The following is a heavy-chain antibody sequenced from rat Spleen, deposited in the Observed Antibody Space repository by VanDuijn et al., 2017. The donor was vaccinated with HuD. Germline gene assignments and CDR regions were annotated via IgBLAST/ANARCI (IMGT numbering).Heavy chain of an antibody. Sequence: EVQLVESDGGFVQPGRSLKVSCAASGFTFSDYYMAWVRQAPTKRLEWVASISYDGGNTYYRDSVKGRFTISRDNAKSTLSLQMDSLRSEDTATYYCARRHFGYTDYFDYWGQGVMVTVSS. CDR2: ISYDGGNT. CDR1: GFTFSDYY. J-gene: IGHJ2*01. V-gene: IGHV5-25*01. D-gene: IGHD1-4*01. CDR3: ARRHFGYTDYFDY.